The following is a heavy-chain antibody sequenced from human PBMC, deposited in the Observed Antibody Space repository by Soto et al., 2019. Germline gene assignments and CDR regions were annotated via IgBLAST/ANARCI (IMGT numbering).Heavy chain of an antibody. CDR1: GGSFSGYY. J-gene: IGHJ6*02. V-gene: IGHV4-34*01. CDR2: INHSGST. CDR3: ARVRGVPAAIFGNYYYGMDV. D-gene: IGHD2-2*02. Sequence: SETLSLTCAVYGGSFSGYYWSWIRQPPGKGLEWIGEINHSGSTNYNPSLKSRVTISVDTSKNQFSLKLSSVTAADTAVYYCARVRGVPAAIFGNYYYGMDVWGQGTTVTVSS.